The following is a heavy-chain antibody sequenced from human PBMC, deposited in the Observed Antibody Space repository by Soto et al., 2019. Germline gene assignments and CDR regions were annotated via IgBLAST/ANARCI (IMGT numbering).Heavy chain of an antibody. CDR2: ISAYNGNT. V-gene: IGHV1-18*01. CDR1: GYTFTSYG. CDR3: ARDGLAAAAGAGWFDP. J-gene: IGHJ5*02. D-gene: IGHD6-13*01. Sequence: ASVKVSCKASGYTFTSYGISWVRQAPGQGLEWMGWISAYNGNTNYAQKLQGRVTMTTDTSTSTAYMELRSLRSDDTAVYYCARDGLAAAAGAGWFDPWGQGTLVIVSS.